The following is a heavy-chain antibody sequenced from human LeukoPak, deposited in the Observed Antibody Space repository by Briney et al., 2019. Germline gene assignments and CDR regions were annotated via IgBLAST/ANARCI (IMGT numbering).Heavy chain of an antibody. J-gene: IGHJ2*01. CDR2: LYYKGNT. CDR3: AKIPKGGDGLTSADQIYFDI. V-gene: IGHV4-59*08. D-gene: IGHD2-21*01. Sequence: PSETLSLTCTVSGGSISSYYWSWIRQPPGKGLEWIGYLYYKGNTNNNPSLKSRVTMSVDTSNNQFSLRLSSVTAADTAVYYCAKIPKGGDGLTSADQIYFDIWGRGTLVIVSS. CDR1: GGSISSYY.